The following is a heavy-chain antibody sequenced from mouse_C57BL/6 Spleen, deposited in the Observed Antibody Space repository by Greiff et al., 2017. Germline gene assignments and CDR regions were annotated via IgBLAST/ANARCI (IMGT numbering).Heavy chain of an antibody. V-gene: IGHV1-26*01. CDR1: GYTFTDYY. CDR2: INPNNGGT. CDR3: ARGDYSNLYYAMDY. Sequence: EVQLQQSGPELVKPGASVKISCKASGYTFTDYYMNWVKQSHGKSLEWIGDINPNNGGTSYNQKFKGKATLTVDKSSSTAYMELRSLTSEDSAVXYCARGDYSNLYYAMDYWGQGTSVTVSS. D-gene: IGHD2-5*01. J-gene: IGHJ4*01.